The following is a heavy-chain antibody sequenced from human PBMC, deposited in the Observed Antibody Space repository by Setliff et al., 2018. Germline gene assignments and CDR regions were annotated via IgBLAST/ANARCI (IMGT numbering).Heavy chain of an antibody. CDR1: GYTFTGYY. Sequence: ASVKVSCKASGYTFTGYYMHWVRQAPGQGLEWMGRINPNSGGTNYAQKFQGRVTMTRDTSISTACMELSRLRSDDTAVYYCARIMGIVGDNWFDPWGQGTLVTVSS. D-gene: IGHD1-26*01. CDR2: INPNSGGT. V-gene: IGHV1-2*06. CDR3: ARIMGIVGDNWFDP. J-gene: IGHJ5*02.